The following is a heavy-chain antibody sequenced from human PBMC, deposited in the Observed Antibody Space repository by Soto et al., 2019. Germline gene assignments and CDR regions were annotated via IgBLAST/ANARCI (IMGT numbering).Heavy chain of an antibody. Sequence: TRSVAEGSSTSSGCYLVMKNPPPGKGLEWIGSIYYSGSTYYNPSLKSRVTISVDTSKNQFSLKLSSVTAADTAVYYCARQSLDRGYSYGLVLPYFDYWGQGTLVTVSS. V-gene: IGHV4-39*01. CDR1: EGSSTSSGCY. J-gene: IGHJ4*02. CDR3: ARQSLDRGYSYGLVLPYFDY. D-gene: IGHD5-18*01. CDR2: IYYSGST.